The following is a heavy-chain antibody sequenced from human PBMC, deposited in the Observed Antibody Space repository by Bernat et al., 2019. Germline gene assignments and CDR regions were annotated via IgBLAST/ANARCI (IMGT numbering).Heavy chain of an antibody. D-gene: IGHD1-26*01. CDR1: GFTFSSYA. CDR3: AIPRGGATFSPFDY. Sequence: QVQLVGSGGGVVQPGRSLRLSCVASGFTFSSYAMHWVRQAPGKGLEWVAVISYDGNNKYYADSVKGRFTISRDNSKTTLFLQMNSLRADDTAVYSCAIPRGGATFSPFDYWGQGTLVTVPS. V-gene: IGHV3-30-3*01. CDR2: ISYDGNNK. J-gene: IGHJ4*02.